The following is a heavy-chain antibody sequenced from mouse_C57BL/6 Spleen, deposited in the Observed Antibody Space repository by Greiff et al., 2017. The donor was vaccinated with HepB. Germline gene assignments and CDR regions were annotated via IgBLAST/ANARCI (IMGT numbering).Heavy chain of an antibody. J-gene: IGHJ1*03. D-gene: IGHD1-1*01. CDR1: GFPLTSYG. Sequence: VQLQQSGPGLVAPSQSLSITCTVSGFPLTSYGVHWVRQPPGKGLEWLVVIWSDGSTTYNSALKSRLSISKDNSKSQVFLKMNSLQTDDTAMYYCARHGTTVVATEWYFDVWGTGTTVTVSS. V-gene: IGHV2-6-1*01. CDR2: IWSDGST. CDR3: ARHGTTVVATEWYFDV.